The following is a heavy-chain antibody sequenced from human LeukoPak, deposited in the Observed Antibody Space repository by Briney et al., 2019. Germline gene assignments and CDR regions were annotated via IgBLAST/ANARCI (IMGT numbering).Heavy chain of an antibody. D-gene: IGHD3-22*01. J-gene: IGHJ4*02. CDR2: INPSGGST. Sequence: GASVKVSCKASGYTFTSYYIHWVRQAPGQGLEWMGIINPSGGSTSYAQKFQGRVTMTRDTSTSTVYMELSSLRSEDTVVYYCARDKSSPEYYYDSSGYYSNWGQGTLVTVSS. CDR3: ARDKSSPEYYYDSSGYYSN. V-gene: IGHV1-46*03. CDR1: GYTFTSYY.